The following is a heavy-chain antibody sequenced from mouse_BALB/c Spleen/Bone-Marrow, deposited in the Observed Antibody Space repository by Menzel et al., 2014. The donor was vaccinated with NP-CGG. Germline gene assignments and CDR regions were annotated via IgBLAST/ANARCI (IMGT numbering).Heavy chain of an antibody. Sequence: EVQLQESGGGLVQPGGSLKLSCAASGFDFSRYWMGWVRQAPGRGLKWIGEINPDSSTINYTPSLKDKFIISRDNAKNALYLQMSKVRSEDTALYFCARLGYYGMMAYWGQGTSVTVSS. V-gene: IGHV4-1*02. CDR1: GFDFSRYW. J-gene: IGHJ4*01. D-gene: IGHD1-1*01. CDR2: INPDSSTI. CDR3: ARLGYYGMMAY.